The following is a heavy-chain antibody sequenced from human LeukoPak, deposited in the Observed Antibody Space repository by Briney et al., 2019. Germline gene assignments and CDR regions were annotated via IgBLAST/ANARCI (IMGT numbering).Heavy chain of an antibody. D-gene: IGHD6-13*01. CDR1: GYTFTNHA. J-gene: IGHJ5*01. CDR2: IDTANGNT. Sequence: ASVTVSCTASGYTFTNHAMHWVRQAPGQGLEWMGWIDTANGNTKYLQKFQGRVTITRDTSARIVYMELSSLRFEDTALYYCARPGASSPGNWFASWGQGSLDTVSS. V-gene: IGHV1-3*04. CDR3: ARPGASSPGNWFAS.